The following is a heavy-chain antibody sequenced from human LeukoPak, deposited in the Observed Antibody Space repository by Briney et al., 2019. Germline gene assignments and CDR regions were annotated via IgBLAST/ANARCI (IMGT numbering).Heavy chain of an antibody. D-gene: IGHD6-13*01. V-gene: IGHV3-64*01. J-gene: IGHJ6*03. CDR2: ISSNGGST. CDR3: ARGRYSSSWYPNWNPYYYYMDV. CDR1: GFTFSRYA. Sequence: PGGSLRLSCAASGFTFSRYAMHWVRQAPGKGLEYVSAISSNGGSTYYANSVKGRFTISRDNSKNTLYLQMGSLRAEDTAVYYCARGRYSSSWYPNWNPYYYYMDVWGKGTTVTISS.